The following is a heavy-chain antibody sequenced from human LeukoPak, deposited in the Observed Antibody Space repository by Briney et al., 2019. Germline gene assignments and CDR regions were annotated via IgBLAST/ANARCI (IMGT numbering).Heavy chain of an antibody. Sequence: ASVKVSCKASGGTFSSYAISWVRQAPGQGLEWMGGIIPIFGTANYAQKFQGRVTITADKSTSTAYMELSSLRSEDTAVYYCARDRVSAAGIPNFDYWGQGTLVTVSS. CDR1: GGTFSSYA. D-gene: IGHD6-13*01. V-gene: IGHV1-69*06. CDR2: IIPIFGTA. J-gene: IGHJ4*02. CDR3: ARDRVSAAGIPNFDY.